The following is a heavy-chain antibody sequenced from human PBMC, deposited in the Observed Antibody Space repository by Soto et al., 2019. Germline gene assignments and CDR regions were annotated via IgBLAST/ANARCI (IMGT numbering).Heavy chain of an antibody. CDR1: GLAFSNYA. D-gene: IGHD6-13*01. V-gene: IGHV3-23*01. CDR3: VKGGSGWYPFDH. CDR2: ISGGVVNT. Sequence: GGSLRLSCVASGLAFSNYAMSWVRQAPGKGLEWISDISGGVVNTHYADSVQGRFTISRDDSKNTLYLQMSKVTAADTAVYYCVKGGSGWYPFDHSGQGTTVTVPS. J-gene: IGHJ4*02.